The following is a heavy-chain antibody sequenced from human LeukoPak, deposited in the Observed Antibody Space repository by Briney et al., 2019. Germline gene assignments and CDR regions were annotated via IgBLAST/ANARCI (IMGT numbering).Heavy chain of an antibody. D-gene: IGHD2-15*01. Sequence: EASVKVSCKASGYTFTSYDINWVRQAPGQGLEWMGWINPNSGGTNYAQKFQGRVTMTRDTSISTAYMELSRLRSDDTAVYYCARDPYCSGGSCYDVWGQGTLVTVSS. J-gene: IGHJ4*02. CDR1: GYTFTSYD. CDR2: INPNSGGT. V-gene: IGHV1-2*02. CDR3: ARDPYCSGGSCYDV.